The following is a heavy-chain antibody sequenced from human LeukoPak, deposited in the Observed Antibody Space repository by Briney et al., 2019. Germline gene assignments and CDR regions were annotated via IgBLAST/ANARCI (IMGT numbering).Heavy chain of an antibody. D-gene: IGHD6-13*01. CDR1: GFTFSSYW. J-gene: IGHJ5*02. Sequence: PGGSLRLSCAASGFTFSSYWLHWVRQAPGKGLVWVSRINSDGSSTSYADSVKGRFTISRDNAKNTLYLQMNSLRAEDTAVYYCARDSSSWYHWFDPWGQGTLVTVSS. V-gene: IGHV3-74*01. CDR2: INSDGSST. CDR3: ARDSSSWYHWFDP.